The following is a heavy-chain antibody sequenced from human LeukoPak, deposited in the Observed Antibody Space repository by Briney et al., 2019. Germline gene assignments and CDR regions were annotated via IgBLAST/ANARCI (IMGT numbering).Heavy chain of an antibody. Sequence: PSETLSLTCTVSGGSISSNGYYWGWIRQPPGKGLEWIGSFYYTGSTFYSPSLKSRVTISVDTSKNQFSLKLSSVTAADTAVYYCARDLPAASGPDQVWGQGTLLTVSS. CDR2: FYYTGST. CDR1: GGSISSNGYY. CDR3: ARDLPAASGPDQV. D-gene: IGHD6-13*01. J-gene: IGHJ4*02. V-gene: IGHV4-39*02.